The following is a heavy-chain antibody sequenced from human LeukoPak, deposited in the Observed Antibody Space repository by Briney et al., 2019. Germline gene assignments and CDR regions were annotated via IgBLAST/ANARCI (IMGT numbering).Heavy chain of an antibody. D-gene: IGHD6-6*01. CDR3: ARRPKYSSPSGAFDI. CDR2: IYYSGST. CDR1: GGSVGSGSYG. J-gene: IGHJ3*02. Sequence: SLSLTWTVAGGSVGSGSYGWGWLRERPGKGLEGIGYIYYSGSTYYHPSLRSRVTMSVDTSKNQFSLKLSSVPAADTAVYYCARRPKYSSPSGAFDIWGQGPMVTVSS. V-gene: IGHV4-31*02.